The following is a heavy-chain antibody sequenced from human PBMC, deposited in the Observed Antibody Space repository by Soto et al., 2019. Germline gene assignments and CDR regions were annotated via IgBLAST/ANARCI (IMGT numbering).Heavy chain of an antibody. CDR3: TTDTIIWFGEFPNWFDP. CDR2: IKSKTDGGTT. V-gene: IGHV3-15*07. Sequence: GGSLRLSCAASGFTFSNARMNWVRQAPGKGLEWVGRIKSKTDGGTTDYAAPVKGRFTISRDDSKNTLYLQMNSLKTEDTAVYYCTTDTIIWFGEFPNWFDPWGQGTLVTVSS. CDR1: GFTFSNAR. J-gene: IGHJ5*02. D-gene: IGHD3-10*01.